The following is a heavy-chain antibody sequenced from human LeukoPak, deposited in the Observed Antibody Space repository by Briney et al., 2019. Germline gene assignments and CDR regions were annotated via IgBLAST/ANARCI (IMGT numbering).Heavy chain of an antibody. D-gene: IGHD1-26*01. CDR1: GDSMSRYY. CDR3: ARDREVGATGYYFDY. J-gene: IGHJ4*02. V-gene: IGHV4-59*01. Sequence: SETLSLTCTVSGDSMSRYYWSWIRQPPGKGLEWIGYIHSIGTTNYNPSLKSRVTISVDTSKTQFSLKLNSVTAADTAVYYCARDREVGATGYYFDYWGQGTLVTVSS. CDR2: IHSIGTT.